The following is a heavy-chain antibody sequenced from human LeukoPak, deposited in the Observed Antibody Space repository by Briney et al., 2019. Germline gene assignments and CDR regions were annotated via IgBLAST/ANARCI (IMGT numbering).Heavy chain of an antibody. CDR3: ARVGIAAAGYDAFDI. V-gene: IGHV3-21*01. CDR1: GFTFSSYS. CDR2: ISSSSSYI. D-gene: IGHD6-13*01. J-gene: IGHJ3*02. Sequence: PGGSLRLSCAASGFTFSSYSMNWVRQAPGKGLEWVSSISSSSSYIYYADSVKGRFTISRDNAKNSPYLQMNSLRAEDTAVYYCARVGIAAAGYDAFDIWGQGTMVTVSS.